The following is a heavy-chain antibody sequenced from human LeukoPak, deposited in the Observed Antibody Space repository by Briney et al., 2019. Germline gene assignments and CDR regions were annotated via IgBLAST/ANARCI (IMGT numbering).Heavy chain of an antibody. J-gene: IGHJ6*02. CDR1: GFTFSSYA. D-gene: IGHD7-27*01. Sequence: GRSLRLSCAASGFTFSSYAMHWVRQAPGKGLEWVAVISYDGSNKYYADSVKGRFTISRDNSKNTLYLQMNSLRAEDTAVYYCARGQPGVGRLYYYYYGMDVWGQGTTVTVSS. V-gene: IGHV3-30-3*01. CDR2: ISYDGSNK. CDR3: ARGQPGVGRLYYYYYGMDV.